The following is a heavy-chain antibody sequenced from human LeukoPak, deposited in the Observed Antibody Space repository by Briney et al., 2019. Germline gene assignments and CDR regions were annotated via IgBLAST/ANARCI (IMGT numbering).Heavy chain of an antibody. CDR1: GFTFSSYW. V-gene: IGHV3-7*03. Sequence: GGSLRLSCAASGFTFSSYWMSWVRQAPGKGLEWVANIKQDGSEKYYVDSVKGRFTISRDNAKNSLYLQMNSLRAEDTALYYCAKDMDPDIVATIAGDYWGQGTLVTVSS. CDR2: IKQDGSEK. J-gene: IGHJ4*02. CDR3: AKDMDPDIVATIAGDY. D-gene: IGHD5-12*01.